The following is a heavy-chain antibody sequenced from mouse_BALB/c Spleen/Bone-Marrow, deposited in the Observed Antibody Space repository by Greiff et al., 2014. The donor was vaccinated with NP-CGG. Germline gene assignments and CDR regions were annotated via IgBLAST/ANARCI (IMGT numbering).Heavy chain of an antibody. J-gene: IGHJ4*01. V-gene: IGHV1-37*01. CDR3: GRVSYFTTVGAMDY. CDR2: INPYNGDT. D-gene: IGHD1-1*01. CDR1: GYSFTGYF. Sequence: EVKLVESGPELVKPGASVKISCKASGYSFTGYFMNWVKQSHGKSLEWIGRINPYNGDTFYNQKFKGKATLTVDKSSSTAHMELLSLTSEDSAVYYCGRVSYFTTVGAMDYWGQGTSVTVSS.